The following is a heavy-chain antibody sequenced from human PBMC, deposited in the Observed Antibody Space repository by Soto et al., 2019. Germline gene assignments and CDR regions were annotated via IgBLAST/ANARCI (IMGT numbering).Heavy chain of an antibody. Sequence: SETLSLTCAVYGGSFSGYYWSWIRQPPGKGLEWIGEINHSGSTNYNPSLKSRVTISVDTSKNQFSLKLSSVTAADTAVYYCAAAVYGFSSGFDDRGQGTLVTVSS. CDR3: AAAVYGFSSGFDD. CDR2: INHSGST. J-gene: IGHJ4*02. V-gene: IGHV4-34*01. D-gene: IGHD3-3*01. CDR1: GGSFSGYY.